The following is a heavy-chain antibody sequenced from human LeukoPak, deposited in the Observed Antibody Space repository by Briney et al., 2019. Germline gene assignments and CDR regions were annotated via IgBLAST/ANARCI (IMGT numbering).Heavy chain of an antibody. J-gene: IGHJ6*03. D-gene: IGHD1-26*01. CDR2: ITSSSRYI. CDR3: ARDPYSGSYGDYYYYYIDV. V-gene: IGHV3-21*01. CDR1: GFTFSSYN. Sequence: PGGSLRLSCAVSGFTFSSYNMNWVRQAPGKGLEWVSSITSSSRYIYYADSVKGRFTISRDNAKSSLYLQMNSLRAEDTAVYYCARDPYSGSYGDYYYYYIDVWGKGTTVTISS.